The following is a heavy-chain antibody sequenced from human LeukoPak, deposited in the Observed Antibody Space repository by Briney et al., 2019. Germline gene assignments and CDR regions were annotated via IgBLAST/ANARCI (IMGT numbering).Heavy chain of an antibody. V-gene: IGHV3-23*01. CDR2: ISGSGGST. CDR1: GFTFSSYA. Sequence: SGGSLRLSCAASGFTFSSYAMSWVRQAPGKGLEWVSAISGSGGSTYYADSVKGRFTISRDNSKNTLYLQMNSLRAEDTAVYYCAKAFYSSGWYSSGYFDYWGQGTLVTVPS. D-gene: IGHD6-19*01. J-gene: IGHJ4*02. CDR3: AKAFYSSGWYSSGYFDY.